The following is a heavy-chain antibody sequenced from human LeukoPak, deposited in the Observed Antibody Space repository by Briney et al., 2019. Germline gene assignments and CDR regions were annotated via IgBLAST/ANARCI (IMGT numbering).Heavy chain of an antibody. CDR3: AAKGNGYTGIYVFAH. CDR2: LYASGIT. J-gene: IGHJ4*02. D-gene: IGHD1-26*01. V-gene: IGHV3-66*01. CDR1: GFTFSDHY. Sequence: GGSLRLSCAASGFTFSDHYMDWFRQAPGKGLEWVSVLYASGITKYADSVKGRFTISRDTSDNTLNLQMNGLGVEDSAVYYCAAKGNGYTGIYVFAHWGQGTLVTVSA.